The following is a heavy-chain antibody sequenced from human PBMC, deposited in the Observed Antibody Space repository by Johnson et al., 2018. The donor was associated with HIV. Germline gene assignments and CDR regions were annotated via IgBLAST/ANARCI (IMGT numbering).Heavy chain of an antibody. Sequence: VQLVESGGGVVQPGGSLRLSCAASGFTFSNAWMSWVRQAPGKGLDWVSAIRGSGETTYYAASVMGRFTISRANSKNTLYLQMNSLRAEDTAVYYCARDPGPGSSSHERSWGGFDLWGQGTTVAVSS. CDR3: ARDPGPGSSSHERSWGGFDL. V-gene: IGHV3-23*04. J-gene: IGHJ3*01. D-gene: IGHD6-6*01. CDR1: GFTFSNAW. CDR2: IRGSGETT.